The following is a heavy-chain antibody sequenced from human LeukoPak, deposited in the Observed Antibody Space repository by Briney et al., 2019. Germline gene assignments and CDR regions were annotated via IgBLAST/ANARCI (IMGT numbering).Heavy chain of an antibody. J-gene: IGHJ4*02. CDR1: GFTFSDYY. CDR2: ISSSGSTI. CDR3: ARGPTIDGSNYYGSGIDY. V-gene: IGHV3-11*01. Sequence: PGGSLRLSCAASGFTFSDYYMSWIRQAPGRGLEWVSYISSSGSTIYYADSVKGRFTISRDNAKNSLYLQMNSLRAEDTAVYYCARGPTIDGSNYYGSGIDYWGQGTLVTVSS. D-gene: IGHD3-10*01.